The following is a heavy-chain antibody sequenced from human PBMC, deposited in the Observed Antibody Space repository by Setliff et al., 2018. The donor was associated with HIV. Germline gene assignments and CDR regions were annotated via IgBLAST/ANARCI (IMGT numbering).Heavy chain of an antibody. CDR1: GYTFTDFY. V-gene: IGHV1-2*02. Sequence: ASVKVSCKASGYTFTDFYMHWVRQAPGQGLEWMGWINPDSGLTNFPQRFQGRVTMTRDTSISTAYLDLTSLKSDDTAMYYCARAYDSSGEVDPWGQGTLVTVSS. D-gene: IGHD3-22*01. J-gene: IGHJ5*02. CDR3: ARAYDSSGEVDP. CDR2: INPDSGLT.